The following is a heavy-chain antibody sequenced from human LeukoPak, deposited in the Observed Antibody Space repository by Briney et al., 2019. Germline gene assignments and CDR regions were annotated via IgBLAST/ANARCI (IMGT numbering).Heavy chain of an antibody. CDR1: GFTFSNSG. V-gene: IGHV3-23*01. CDR3: AREVGSFDY. D-gene: IGHD1-26*01. Sequence: GGSLRLSCAASGFTFSNSGMSWVRQAPGKGLEWVSVISDSGGSTYYADSVKGRFTISRDNSKNTLYLQINSLKAEDTAIYYCAREVGSFDYWGQGTLVTVSS. J-gene: IGHJ4*02. CDR2: ISDSGGST.